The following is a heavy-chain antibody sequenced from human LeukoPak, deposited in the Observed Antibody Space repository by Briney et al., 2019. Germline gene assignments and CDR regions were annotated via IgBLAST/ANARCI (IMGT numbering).Heavy chain of an antibody. J-gene: IGHJ4*02. D-gene: IGHD3-10*01. CDR2: MNPNSGNT. V-gene: IGHV1-8*01. Sequence: ASVKVSCKASGYTFTSYDINWVRQATGQGLEWTGWMNPNSGNTGYAQKFQGRVTMTRNTSISTAYMELSSLRSEDTAVYYCARSAMVRGVFDYWGQGTLVTVSS. CDR3: ARSAMVRGVFDY. CDR1: GYTFTSYD.